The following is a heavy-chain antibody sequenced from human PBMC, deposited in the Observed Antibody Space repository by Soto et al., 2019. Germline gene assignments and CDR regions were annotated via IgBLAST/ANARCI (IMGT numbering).Heavy chain of an antibody. J-gene: IGHJ6*02. Sequence: SETLSLTCTVSGGSISSGDYYWSWIRQPPGKGLEWIGYIYYSGSTYYNPSLKSRVTISVDTSKNQFSLKLSSVTAADTAVYYCARDTTPRGYSYGPYYYYGMDVWGQGTTVTVSS. CDR1: GGSISSGDYY. CDR3: ARDTTPRGYSYGPYYYYGMDV. D-gene: IGHD5-18*01. CDR2: IYYSGST. V-gene: IGHV4-30-4*01.